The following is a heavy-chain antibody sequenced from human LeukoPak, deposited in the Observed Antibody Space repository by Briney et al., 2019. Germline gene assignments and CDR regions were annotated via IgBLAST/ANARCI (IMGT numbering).Heavy chain of an antibody. J-gene: IGHJ4*02. CDR2: ISGSGGST. Sequence: GGSLRLSCAASGFTFSSYAMSWVRQAPGKGLEWVSAISGSGGSTYYADSVKGRFTISRDNSKNTLYLQMNSLRAEDTAVYYCAMDFWERDTMIVVVITTPIFDYWGQGTLVTVSS. V-gene: IGHV3-23*01. D-gene: IGHD3-22*01. CDR3: AMDFWERDTMIVVVITTPIFDY. CDR1: GFTFSSYA.